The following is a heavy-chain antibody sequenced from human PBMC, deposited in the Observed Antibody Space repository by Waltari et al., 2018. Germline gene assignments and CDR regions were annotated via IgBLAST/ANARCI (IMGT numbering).Heavy chain of an antibody. Sequence: EVQLLESGGGLVQPGGSLRLSCAASGFTFSSYAMSWVPQAPGKGLEWVSAISGSGGSTYYADSVKGRFTISRDNSKNTLYLQMNSLRAEDTAVYYCAKDGEYYDFWSGYRYFDYWGQGTLVTVSS. CDR2: ISGSGGST. D-gene: IGHD3-3*01. CDR1: GFTFSSYA. V-gene: IGHV3-23*01. J-gene: IGHJ4*02. CDR3: AKDGEYYDFWSGYRYFDY.